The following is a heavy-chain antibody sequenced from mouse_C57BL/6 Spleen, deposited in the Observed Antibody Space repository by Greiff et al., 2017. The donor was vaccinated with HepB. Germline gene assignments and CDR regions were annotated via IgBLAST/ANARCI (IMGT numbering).Heavy chain of an antibody. D-gene: IGHD2-1*01. V-gene: IGHV14-4*01. CDR2: IDPENGDT. Sequence: VQLQQSGAELVRPGASVKLSCTASGFNIKDDYMHWVKQRPEQGLEWIGWIDPENGDTEYASKFQGTATITADRASNTAYLQLSSLTSEDTAVYYCTTGYGNLPSIDYWGQGTSVTVSS. CDR3: TTGYGNLPSIDY. CDR1: GFNIKDDY. J-gene: IGHJ4*01.